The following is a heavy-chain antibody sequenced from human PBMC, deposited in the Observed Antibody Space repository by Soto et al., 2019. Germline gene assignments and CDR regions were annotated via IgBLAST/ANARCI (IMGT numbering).Heavy chain of an antibody. V-gene: IGHV3-66*01. Sequence: LRLSCAASGFTVSSNYMSWVRQAPGKGLEWVSVIYSGGSTYYTDSVKGRFTISRDNSKNTLYLQMNSLRAKDTAVYYCARGFECSGYAPLYWYIDLWGRGTLVTVSS. D-gene: IGHD5-12*01. J-gene: IGHJ2*01. CDR1: GFTVSSNY. CDR2: IYSGGST. CDR3: ARGFECSGYAPLYWYIDL.